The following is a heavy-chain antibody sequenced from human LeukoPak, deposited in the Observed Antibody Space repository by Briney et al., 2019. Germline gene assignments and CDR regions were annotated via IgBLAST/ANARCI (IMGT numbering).Heavy chain of an antibody. CDR2: ISYDGSNK. J-gene: IGHJ1*01. CDR3: ARGNGSGWPRPGRAEYSQH. CDR1: GFTFSSYA. Sequence: GGPLRLSCAASGFTFSSYAMHWVRQAPGKELEWVAVISYDGSNKYYADSVKGRFTISRDNSKNTLYLQMNSLRAEDTAVYYCARGNGSGWPRPGRAEYSQHWGQGTLVTVSS. D-gene: IGHD6-19*01. V-gene: IGHV3-30-3*01.